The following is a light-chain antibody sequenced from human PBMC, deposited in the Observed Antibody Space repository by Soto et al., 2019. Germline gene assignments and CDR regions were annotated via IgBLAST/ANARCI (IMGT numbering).Light chain of an antibody. CDR2: DTS. CDR1: QSVSRY. CDR3: QQRSNWPT. Sequence: EIVLTQCPATLSLSPGERATLSCRASQSVSRYLAWYQQKPGQAPRLLIYDTSNRATGIPARFSGSGSGTDFTFTISSLEPEDFAVYYCQQRSNWPTFGGGTKVDIK. V-gene: IGKV3-11*01. J-gene: IGKJ4*01.